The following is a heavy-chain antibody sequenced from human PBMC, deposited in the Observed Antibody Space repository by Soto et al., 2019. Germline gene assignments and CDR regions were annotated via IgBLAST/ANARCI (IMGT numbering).Heavy chain of an antibody. CDR2: ISTNNGNT. Sequence: GASVKVSCKASGYTFTSYGISWVRQAPGQGLEWMGWISTNNGNTNYAQKLQGRVTMTTDTSTSTAYMELRSLRSDDTAVYYCARVSSSWYYWLDQWGQATLVTVTS. D-gene: IGHD6-13*01. J-gene: IGHJ5*02. CDR3: ARVSSSWYYWLDQ. CDR1: GYTFTSYG. V-gene: IGHV1-18*01.